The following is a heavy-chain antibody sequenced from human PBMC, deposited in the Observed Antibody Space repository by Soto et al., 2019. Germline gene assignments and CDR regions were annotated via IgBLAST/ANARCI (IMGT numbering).Heavy chain of an antibody. D-gene: IGHD1-26*01. CDR2: ISAYNGNT. V-gene: IGHV1-18*01. CDR3: ARDRPGGEWELKGETWLDY. CDR1: GYTFTSYG. J-gene: IGHJ4*02. Sequence: QVQLVQSGAEVKKPGASVKVSCKASGYTFTSYGISWVRQAPGQGLEWMGWISAYNGNTNYAQKLQGRVTMTTDTSTSTAYMELRSLRSDDTAVYYCARDRPGGEWELKGETWLDYWCQGTLVTVSS.